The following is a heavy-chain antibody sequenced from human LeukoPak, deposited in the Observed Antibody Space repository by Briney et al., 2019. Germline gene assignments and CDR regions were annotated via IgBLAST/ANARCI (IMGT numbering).Heavy chain of an antibody. D-gene: IGHD4-17*01. CDR1: GFTFSSYS. Sequence: PGGSLRLSWAASGFTFSSYSMNWVRQAPGKGLEWVSSISSSSSYIYYADSVKGRFTISRDNAKNSLYLQMNSLRAEDTAVYYCASPDNDYGDYIPNYWGQGTLVTVSS. CDR3: ASPDNDYGDYIPNY. V-gene: IGHV3-21*01. CDR2: ISSSSSYI. J-gene: IGHJ4*02.